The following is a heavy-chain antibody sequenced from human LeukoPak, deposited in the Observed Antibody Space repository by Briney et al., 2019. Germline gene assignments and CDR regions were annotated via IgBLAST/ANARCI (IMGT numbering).Heavy chain of an antibody. CDR1: GFNFSTYS. CDR2: ISGSSSPI. J-gene: IGHJ4*02. V-gene: IGHV3-48*01. Sequence: GGSLRLSCAASGFNFSTYSMSWVRQSPGKGLEWVSFISGSSSPISYADSVKGRFTISRDNAENSLSLQMNSLRGEDTAVYYCARGEYSYGSVPPDYWGQGTLVTVSS. CDR3: ARGEYSYGSVPPDY. D-gene: IGHD5-18*01.